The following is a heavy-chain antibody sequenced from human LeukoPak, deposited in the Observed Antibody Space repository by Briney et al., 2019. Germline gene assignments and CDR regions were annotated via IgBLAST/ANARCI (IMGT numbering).Heavy chain of an antibody. CDR3: ARVRGPSIGQHYFDY. CDR1: VFTFSPYS. V-gene: IGHV3-48*02. D-gene: IGHD3-10*01. Sequence: GSLILSCAASVFTFSPYSMNWVRPAPGKRVELVAYITSSSSNIYYVDSAKGRFTISRDNAKNSVYLQMTGLRDEDTAVYYCARVRGPSIGQHYFDYWGQGTLVTVSS. CDR2: ITSSSSNI. J-gene: IGHJ4*02.